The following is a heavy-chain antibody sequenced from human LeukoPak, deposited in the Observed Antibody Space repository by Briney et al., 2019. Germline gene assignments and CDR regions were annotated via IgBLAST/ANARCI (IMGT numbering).Heavy chain of an antibody. CDR1: GFTFSSYS. CDR3: AREADTYYDFWSGYYVPDY. Sequence: GGSLRLSCAASGFTFSSYSMNWVRQAPGKGLEWVSSISSSSSYIYYADSVKGRFTISRDNAKNSLYLQMNSLGAEDTAVYYCAREADTYYDFWSGYYVPDYWGQGTLVTVSS. CDR2: ISSSSSYI. V-gene: IGHV3-21*01. J-gene: IGHJ4*02. D-gene: IGHD3-3*01.